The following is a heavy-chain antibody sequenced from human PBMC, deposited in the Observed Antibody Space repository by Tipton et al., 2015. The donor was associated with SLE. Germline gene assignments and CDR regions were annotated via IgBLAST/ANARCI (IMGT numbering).Heavy chain of an antibody. CDR1: GDSISTGNYY. CDR2: IYPSVST. J-gene: IGHJ4*02. Sequence: SLTCTVSGDSISTGNYYWSWIRQPAGKGLEWIGRIYPSVSTNYNPSLKSQVTMSIDTSKNQFSLKLSSVTAADTAVYYCGRRDDFWSGFNYWGQGTLVTVSS. V-gene: IGHV4-61*02. D-gene: IGHD3-3*01. CDR3: GRRDDFWSGFNY.